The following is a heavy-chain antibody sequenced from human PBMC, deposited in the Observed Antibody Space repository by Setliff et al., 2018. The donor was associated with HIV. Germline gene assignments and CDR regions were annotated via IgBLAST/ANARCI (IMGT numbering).Heavy chain of an antibody. CDR3: ARDFLQYGFSYFDY. CDR1: GASISSFS. V-gene: IGHV4-4*07. Sequence: TSETLSLTCTVSGASISSFSWSWIRQPAGKGLEWIGRFYSGGITSYNPSLKSRVTMSLDTSKNQFSLKLSSVTAADTAVYYCARDFLQYGFSYFDYWG. CDR2: FYSGGIT. J-gene: IGHJ4*01. D-gene: IGHD3-10*01.